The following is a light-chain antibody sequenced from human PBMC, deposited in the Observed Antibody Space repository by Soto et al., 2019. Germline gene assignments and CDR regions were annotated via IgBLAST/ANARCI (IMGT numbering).Light chain of an antibody. CDR3: QQYHNWPPQYT. Sequence: EIVMTQSPATLSVSPGERATLSCRASQTVSSNLAWYQQKPGQAPRLLIYGASTRATGLPARFSGSGSGTEFTLTNSSLQSEDFAVYYCQQYHNWPPQYTFGQGTKLQIK. V-gene: IGKV3-15*01. CDR2: GAS. CDR1: QTVSSN. J-gene: IGKJ2*01.